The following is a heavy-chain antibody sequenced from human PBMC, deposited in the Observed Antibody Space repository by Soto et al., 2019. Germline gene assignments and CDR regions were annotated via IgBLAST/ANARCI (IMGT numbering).Heavy chain of an antibody. J-gene: IGHJ4*02. V-gene: IGHV3-48*03. CDR3: ARGLRIYYDRSGLHY. CDR1: GFTFSNYE. Sequence: PGGSLRLSCAASGFTFSNYEMNWVRQTPGKGLEWVSYISYTGSTIYYADSVRGRFTISRDNSKNSLYLQMNSLRAEDTAVYYCARGLRIYYDRSGLHYCVQGTLVTVSS. D-gene: IGHD3-22*01. CDR2: ISYTGSTI.